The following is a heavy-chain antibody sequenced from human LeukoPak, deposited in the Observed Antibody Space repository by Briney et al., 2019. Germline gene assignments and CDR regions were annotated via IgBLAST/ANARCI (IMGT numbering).Heavy chain of an antibody. CDR1: GGSISSGGYY. V-gene: IGHV4-31*03. Sequence: SETLSLTCTVSGGSISSGGYYWSWIRQHPGKGLEWIGYIYYSGSAYYNPSLKSRVTISVGTSENQFSLKLSSVTAADTAVYYCARVNYGSATKEDYWGQGTLVTVSS. J-gene: IGHJ4*02. D-gene: IGHD3-10*01. CDR2: IYYSGSA. CDR3: ARVNYGSATKEDY.